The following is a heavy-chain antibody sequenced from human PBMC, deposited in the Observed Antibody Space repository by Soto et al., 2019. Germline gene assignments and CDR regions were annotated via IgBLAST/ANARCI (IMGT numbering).Heavy chain of an antibody. V-gene: IGHV1-69*13. Sequence: SVKVSCKASGYTFSNFAMHWVRQAPGQRLEWMGWIIPIFGTANSAQKFQGRVTITADESTRTAYMELSSLRSEDTALYYCARDSPHYYYDSSGPKPNWGQGTLVTVS. CDR1: GYTFSNFA. CDR3: ARDSPHYYYDSSGPKPN. J-gene: IGHJ4*02. D-gene: IGHD3-22*01. CDR2: IIPIFGTA.